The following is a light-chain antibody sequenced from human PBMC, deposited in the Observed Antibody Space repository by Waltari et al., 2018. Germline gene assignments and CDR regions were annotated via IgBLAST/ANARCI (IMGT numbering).Light chain of an antibody. CDR3: QQFNDWPRT. Sequence: VMMQSPANLSVSPGGRATLSCRARRSISINLVWYQQRPGQAPRLLIYGASTRATDIPARFSGSGSGKEFTLTISSLQSEDAAVYYCQQFNDWPRTFGQGTKVEVK. CDR1: RSISIN. V-gene: IGKV3-15*01. J-gene: IGKJ1*01. CDR2: GAS.